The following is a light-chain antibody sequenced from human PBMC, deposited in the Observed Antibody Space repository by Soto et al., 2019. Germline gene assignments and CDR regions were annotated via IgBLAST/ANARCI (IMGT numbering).Light chain of an antibody. Sequence: QSVLTQSPSASGTPGQRVTISCSGSSSNIGSNVVNWYQQLPGTAPKLLIYRNDQRPSAFPDRFSGSKSGTSASLAISGLQSEDEADYYCEAWDVSLNAWVFGGGTKLTVL. V-gene: IGLV1-44*01. CDR3: EAWDVSLNAWV. CDR1: SSNIGSNV. CDR2: RND. J-gene: IGLJ3*02.